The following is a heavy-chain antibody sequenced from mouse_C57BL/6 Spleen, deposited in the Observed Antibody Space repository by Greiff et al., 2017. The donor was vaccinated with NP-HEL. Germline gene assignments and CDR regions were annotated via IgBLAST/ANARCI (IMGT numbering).Heavy chain of an antibody. Sequence: DVMLVESGEGLVKPGGSLKLSCAASGFTFSSYAMSWVRQTPEKRLEWVAYISSGGDYIYYADTVKGRFTISRDNARNTLYLQMSSLKSEDTAMYYCTRDRSYYYGSGDAMDYWGQGTSVTVSS. J-gene: IGHJ4*01. CDR3: TRDRSYYYGSGDAMDY. D-gene: IGHD1-1*01. CDR1: GFTFSSYA. CDR2: ISSGGDYI. V-gene: IGHV5-9-1*02.